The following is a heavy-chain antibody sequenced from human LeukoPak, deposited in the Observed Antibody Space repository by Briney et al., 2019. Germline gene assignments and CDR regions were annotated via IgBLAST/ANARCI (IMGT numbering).Heavy chain of an antibody. J-gene: IGHJ3*02. CDR1: GFTFSSYG. CDR2: IRYVGSSK. CDR3: AKVGGYRPGAFDI. D-gene: IGHD5-12*01. Sequence: GGSLRLSCAASGFTFSSYGMHWVRQAPGKGLEWVAFIRYVGSSKYYADSVKGRFTISRDNSKNTLYLQMNSLRAEDTAVYYCAKVGGYRPGAFDIWGQGTMVTVSS. V-gene: IGHV3-30*02.